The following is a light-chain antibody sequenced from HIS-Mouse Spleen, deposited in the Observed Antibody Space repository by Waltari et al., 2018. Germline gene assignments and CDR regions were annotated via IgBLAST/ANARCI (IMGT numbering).Light chain of an antibody. V-gene: IGLV2-23*01. J-gene: IGLJ2*01. CDR3: CSYAGSSTLV. CDR2: EGS. Sequence: QSALTQPASVSGSPGQSITISCTGTSSDVGSYNLVSWYQQHPGKAPKLMIYEGSKRPSGVSNRFSCSKSGNTAYLTISGLQAEDEADYYCCSYAGSSTLVFGGGTKLTVL. CDR1: SSDVGSYNL.